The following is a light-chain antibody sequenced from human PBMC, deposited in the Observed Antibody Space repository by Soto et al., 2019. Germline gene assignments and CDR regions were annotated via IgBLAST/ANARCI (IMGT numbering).Light chain of an antibody. CDR3: QQHYNWPPE. CDR2: GTS. CDR1: QSVSSN. V-gene: IGKV3-15*01. Sequence: EIVLTQSPATLSVSPGERATLSCRASQSVSSNLAWYQQKPGQAPRLLIYGTSTRATGIPARFSGSGSGTEFTLSISSLQSEDSAVYYCQQHYNWPPELGPGTKVDIK. J-gene: IGKJ3*01.